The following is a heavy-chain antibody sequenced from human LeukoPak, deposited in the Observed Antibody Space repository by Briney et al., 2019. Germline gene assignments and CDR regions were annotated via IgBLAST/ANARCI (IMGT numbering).Heavy chain of an antibody. D-gene: IGHD2-2*01. CDR2: IIPIFGTA. J-gene: IGHJ5*02. CDR3: ARCPIVVVPAAIGGGFQDWFDP. CDR1: GGTFSSDA. V-gene: IGHV1-69*01. Sequence: SVKVSCKXSGGTFSSDAISWVRQAPGQGLEWMGGIIPIFGTANYAQKFQGRVTITADESTSTAYMELSSLRSEDTAVYYCARCPIVVVPAAIGGGFQDWFDPWGQGTLVTVSS.